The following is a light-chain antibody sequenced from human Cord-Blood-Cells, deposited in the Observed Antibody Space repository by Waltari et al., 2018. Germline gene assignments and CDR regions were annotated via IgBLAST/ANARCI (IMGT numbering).Light chain of an antibody. CDR1: SSNIGNNY. V-gene: IGLV1-51*01. J-gene: IGLJ2*01. Sequence: QSVLTPPPSVSAAPGQTVTITCSGSSSNIGNNYVSWYQQLPGTAPKLLIYDNNKRPSGIPDRFAGSKSGTSATLGITGLQTGDEADYYCGTWDSSLSVVFGGGTKLTVL. CDR2: DNN. CDR3: GTWDSSLSVV.